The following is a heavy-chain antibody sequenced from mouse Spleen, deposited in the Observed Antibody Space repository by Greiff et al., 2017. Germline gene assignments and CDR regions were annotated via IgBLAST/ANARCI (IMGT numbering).Heavy chain of an antibody. CDR3: ARGDYGNLAWFAY. V-gene: IGHV2-2*01. J-gene: IGHJ3*01. D-gene: IGHD2-1*01. CDR1: GFSLTSYG. CDR2: IWSGGST. Sequence: VKLVESGPGLVQPSQSLSITCTVSGFSLTSYGVHWVRQSPGKGLEWLGVIWSGGSTDYNAAFISRLSISKDNSKSQVFFKMNSLQADDTAIYYCARGDYGNLAWFAYWGQGTLVTVSA.